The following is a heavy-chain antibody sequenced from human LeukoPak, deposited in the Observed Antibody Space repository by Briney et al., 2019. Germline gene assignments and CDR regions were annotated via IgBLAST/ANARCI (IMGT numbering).Heavy chain of an antibody. V-gene: IGHV3-33*06. Sequence: GGALRLSCAAAWFTFSSYGMRWVRQAPDRGLGRVAVIWYDGSNKYYADSERGRFTIYRDNSKNTLYLQMNSLRGEDTAVYYCAKDYRGLRDGYNGAFDIWGQGTMVTVSS. CDR3: AKDYRGLRDGYNGAFDI. J-gene: IGHJ3*02. CDR1: WFTFSSYG. CDR2: IWYDGSNK. D-gene: IGHD5-24*01.